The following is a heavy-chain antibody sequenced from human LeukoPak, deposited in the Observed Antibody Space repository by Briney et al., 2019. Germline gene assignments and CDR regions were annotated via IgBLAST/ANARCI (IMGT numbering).Heavy chain of an antibody. CDR1: GYTFTSYY. Sequence: ASVKVSCKASGYTFTSYYMHWVRQAPGQGLEWMGIINPSGGSTSYAQKFQGRVTMTRDTSTSTVYMELSSLRSEDTAVYYCARAYTIFGVVIEYFQHWGQGTLVTVSS. V-gene: IGHV1-46*01. J-gene: IGHJ1*01. D-gene: IGHD3-3*01. CDR3: ARAYTIFGVVIEYFQH. CDR2: INPSGGST.